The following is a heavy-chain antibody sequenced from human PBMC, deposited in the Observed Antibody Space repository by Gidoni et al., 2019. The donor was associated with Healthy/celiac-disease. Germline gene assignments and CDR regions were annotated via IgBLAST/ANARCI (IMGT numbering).Heavy chain of an antibody. J-gene: IGHJ4*02. Sequence: QVQLVESGGGVVQPGRSLRLSCAASGFTFSSYGMHWVRQAPGKGLEWVAVISYYGSNKYYSDSVKGRFTISRDNSKNTLYLQMNSLRAEDTAVYYCAKDLEATFDYWGQGTLVTVSS. V-gene: IGHV3-30*18. CDR3: AKDLEATFDY. CDR1: GFTFSSYG. CDR2: ISYYGSNK.